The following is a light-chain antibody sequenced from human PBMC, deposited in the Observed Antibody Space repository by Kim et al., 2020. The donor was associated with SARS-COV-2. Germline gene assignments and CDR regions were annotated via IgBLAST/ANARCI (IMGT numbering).Light chain of an antibody. CDR1: SSNIGAVYD. CDR3: QSYDSSLSGSV. CDR2: AYN. V-gene: IGLV1-40*01. Sequence: QWITISCPGSSSNIGAVYDVHWDQQLPGTAPKLLIYAYNNRPSGVPDRFSGSKSGTSASLAITGLQAEDEADYYGQSYDSSLSGSVFGGGTQLTVL. J-gene: IGLJ3*02.